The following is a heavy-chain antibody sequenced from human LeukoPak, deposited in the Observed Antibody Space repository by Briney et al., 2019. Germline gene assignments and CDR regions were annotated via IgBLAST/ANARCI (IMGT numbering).Heavy chain of an antibody. CDR1: GFTFRNYG. Sequence: PGGSLRLSCAASGFTFRNYGMNWVRQAPGKGLEWVSSIGSSSSYIYYADSVKGRFTISRDNAKNSLYLQMNSLRAEDTAVYYCARGVTFYYFDSGAREPWSPSPQ. CDR3: ARGVTFYYFDS. V-gene: IGHV3-21*01. J-gene: IGHJ4*02. D-gene: IGHD2-21*02. CDR2: IGSSSSYI.